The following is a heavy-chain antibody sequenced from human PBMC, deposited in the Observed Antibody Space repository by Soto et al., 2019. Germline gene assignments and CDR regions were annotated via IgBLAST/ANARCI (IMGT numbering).Heavy chain of an antibody. V-gene: IGHV3-74*01. Sequence: GGSLRLSCAASGFTFSSYWMHWVRQAPGKGLVWVSRINSDGSSTSYADSVKGRFTISRDNAKNTLYLQMNSLRAEDTAVYYCARPAARWNDAGNDYWGQGTLVTVSS. CDR1: GFTFSSYW. CDR2: INSDGSST. CDR3: ARPAARWNDAGNDY. D-gene: IGHD1-1*01. J-gene: IGHJ4*02.